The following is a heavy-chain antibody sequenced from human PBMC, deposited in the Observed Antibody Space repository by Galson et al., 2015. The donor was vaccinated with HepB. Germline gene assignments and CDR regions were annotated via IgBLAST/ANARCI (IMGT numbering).Heavy chain of an antibody. CDR3: AHAPRERYSNPSLRWFDP. J-gene: IGHJ5*02. CDR1: GFSLSTSGVG. Sequence: PALVKPTQTLTLTCTFSGFSLSTSGVGVGWIRQPPGKALEWLALIYWDDDKRYSPSLKSRLTITKDTSKNQVVLTMTNMDPVDTATYYCAHAPRERYSNPSLRWFDPWGQGTLVTVSS. D-gene: IGHD4-11*01. CDR2: IYWDDDK. V-gene: IGHV2-5*02.